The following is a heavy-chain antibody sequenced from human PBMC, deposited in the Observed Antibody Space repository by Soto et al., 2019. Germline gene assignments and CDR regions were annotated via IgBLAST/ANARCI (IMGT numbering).Heavy chain of an antibody. CDR1: GGTLGRNA. Sequence: QVVLVQSGAEVKNPGSLVKVSCKASGGTLGRNAINWVRQAPGQGFEWMGGIIPMFDTANHAQKFRDRIMITADESTNTAYLELNNLRSEDTAIYYCARPQGSGWRFNALAFWGQGTMVTVSS. V-gene: IGHV1-69*01. CDR2: IIPMFDTA. J-gene: IGHJ3*01. CDR3: ARPQGSGWRFNALAF. D-gene: IGHD6-19*01.